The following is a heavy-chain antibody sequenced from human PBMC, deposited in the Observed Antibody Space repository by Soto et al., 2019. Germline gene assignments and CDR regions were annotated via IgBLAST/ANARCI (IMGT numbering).Heavy chain of an antibody. CDR2: IYPGDSDT. CDR3: ARPYGGNSPLFDY. CDR1: GYVFSSYW. J-gene: IGHJ4*01. V-gene: IGHV5-51*01. Sequence: GESLKISCRGSGYVFSSYWMGWVRQVPGKGLEWMGNIYPGDSDTRYNPSFHGQVTISIDKSINTAYLQWSSLRASDTAMYYCARPYGGNSPLFDYWGQGTLVTVSS. D-gene: IGHD2-21*02.